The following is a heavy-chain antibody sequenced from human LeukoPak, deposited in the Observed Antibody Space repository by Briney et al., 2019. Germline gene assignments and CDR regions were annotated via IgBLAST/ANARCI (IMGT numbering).Heavy chain of an antibody. CDR2: FDPEDGET. J-gene: IGHJ4*02. Sequence: ASVKVSCKVSGYTLTELSMHWVRQAPGKGLEWMGGFDPEDGETIYAQKFQGRVTMTEDTSTDTAYIELSSLRSEDTAVYYCARGPVYPPYYYDSSGYSYYFDYWGQGTLVTVSS. D-gene: IGHD3-22*01. CDR1: GYTLTELS. V-gene: IGHV1-24*01. CDR3: ARGPVYPPYYYDSSGYSYYFDY.